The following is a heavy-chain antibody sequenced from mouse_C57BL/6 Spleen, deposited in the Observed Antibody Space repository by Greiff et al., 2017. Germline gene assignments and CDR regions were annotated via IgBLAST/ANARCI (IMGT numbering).Heavy chain of an antibody. CDR1: GFTFSSYG. CDR3: ARQEDLDY. Sequence: EVHLVESGGDLVKPGGSLKLSCAASGFTFSSYGMSWVRQTPDKRLEWVATISSGGSYTYYPDSVKGRFTISRDNAKNTLYLQMSSLKSEDTAMYYCARQEDLDYWGQGTTLTVSS. V-gene: IGHV5-6*01. CDR2: ISSGGSYT. J-gene: IGHJ2*01.